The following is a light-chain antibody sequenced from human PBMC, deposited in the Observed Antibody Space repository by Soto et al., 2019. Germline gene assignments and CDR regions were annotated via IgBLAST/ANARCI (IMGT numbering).Light chain of an antibody. CDR1: QSVSSSY. CDR3: QHFGGPPRT. J-gene: IGKJ1*01. CDR2: GAS. Sequence: EIALTQSPGTLSLSPGERATLSCRASQSVSSSYLAWYQQKPGQAPRLLIYGASTRATGIPDRFSGSGSGTDFTQTISRLEPEDAAVYYCQHFGGPPRTFGQGTRVEIK. V-gene: IGKV3-20*01.